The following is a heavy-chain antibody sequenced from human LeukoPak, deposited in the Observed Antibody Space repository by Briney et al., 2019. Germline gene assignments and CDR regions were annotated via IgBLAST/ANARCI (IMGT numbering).Heavy chain of an antibody. CDR1: GFTFSSYA. J-gene: IGHJ5*02. Sequence: GGSLRLSCAASGFTFSSYAMSWVRQAPGKGLEWVSVISGSGDATNYADSVKGRFTISRDNSKYMLYLQMNSLRAEDTALYHCARDFNPYNYVWGSYRLNWFDPWGQGTLVTVSS. V-gene: IGHV3-23*01. CDR2: ISGSGDAT. CDR3: ARDFNPYNYVWGSYRLNWFDP. D-gene: IGHD3-16*02.